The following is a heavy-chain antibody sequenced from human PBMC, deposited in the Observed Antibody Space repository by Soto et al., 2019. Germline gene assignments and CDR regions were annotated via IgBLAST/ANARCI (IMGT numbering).Heavy chain of an antibody. CDR2: IRTNNGDT. J-gene: IGHJ4*02. V-gene: IGHV1-18*01. CDR3: ARGAYGDISFDY. D-gene: IGHD4-17*01. CDR1: GYTFTSYG. Sequence: QVQLVQSGCEVKKPGASVKVSCKASGYTFTSYGVSWVRQAPGQGLEWVGWIRTNNGDTHYAQKVQDRVTMTTDTSTGTVYMELRSLRSDDTAVYYCARGAYGDISFDYWGQGTLVTVSS.